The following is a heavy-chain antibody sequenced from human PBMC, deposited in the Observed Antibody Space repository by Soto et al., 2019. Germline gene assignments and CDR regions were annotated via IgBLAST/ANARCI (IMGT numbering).Heavy chain of an antibody. CDR3: ARVGSGDAYNCILDY. D-gene: IGHD1-1*01. CDR1: GGIHSSLT. J-gene: IGHJ4*02. Sequence: VKVSCKASGGIHSSLTFSWVRQAPGQGLEWMGGILPLSGTPKYAQKFQGRLTITADEYMATTYMELSSLTSEDTAIYYCARVGSGDAYNCILDYWGQGTLVTVSS. V-gene: IGHV1-69*01. CDR2: ILPLSGTP.